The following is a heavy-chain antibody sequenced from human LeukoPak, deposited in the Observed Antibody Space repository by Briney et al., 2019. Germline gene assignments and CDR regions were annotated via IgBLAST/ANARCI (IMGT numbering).Heavy chain of an antibody. D-gene: IGHD6-13*01. V-gene: IGHV1-2*02. CDR2: INPNGGGT. Sequence: ASVKVSCKASGYTFTGYYMHWVRQAPGQGLEWMGWINPNGGGTNYAQKFQGRVTMTRDTSISTAYMELSRLRSDDTAVYYCARGGSSWYEVVDYWGQGTLVTVSS. J-gene: IGHJ4*02. CDR1: GYTFTGYY. CDR3: ARGGSSWYEVVDY.